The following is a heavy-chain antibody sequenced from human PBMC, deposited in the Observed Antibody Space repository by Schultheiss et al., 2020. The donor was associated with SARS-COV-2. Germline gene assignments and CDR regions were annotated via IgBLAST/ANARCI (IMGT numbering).Heavy chain of an antibody. J-gene: IGHJ6*02. D-gene: IGHD4-17*01. CDR2: IYPGDSDT. CDR1: GYSFTSYW. V-gene: IGHV5-51*01. CDR3: ARGSPRYGDYDYYYYGMDV. Sequence: GESLKISCKGSGYSFTSYWIGWVRQMPGKGLEWMGIIYPGDSDTRYSPSFQGQVTISADKSISTAYLQWSSLKASDTAMYYCARGSPRYGDYDYYYYGMDVWGQGTTVTVSS.